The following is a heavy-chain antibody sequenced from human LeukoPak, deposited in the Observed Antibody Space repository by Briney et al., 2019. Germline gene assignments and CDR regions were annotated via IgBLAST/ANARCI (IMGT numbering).Heavy chain of an antibody. CDR1: GFTFDDYG. Sequence: GGSLRLSCAASGFTFDDYGMSWVRQAPGKGLEWVSGINWNGGSTVYADSVKGRFTISRDNAKNSLYLQMNSLRAEDTALYYCAREGGGVEYSSSWYGLDYWGQGTLVTVSS. D-gene: IGHD6-13*01. V-gene: IGHV3-20*04. CDR3: AREGGGVEYSSSWYGLDY. J-gene: IGHJ4*02. CDR2: INWNGGST.